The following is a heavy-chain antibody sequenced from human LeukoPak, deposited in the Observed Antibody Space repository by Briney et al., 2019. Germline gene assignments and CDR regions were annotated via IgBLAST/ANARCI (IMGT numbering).Heavy chain of an antibody. CDR3: ARVRVRERYFSRTNCYFRSWFDP. CDR1: GGSISSHY. V-gene: IGHV4-59*11. Sequence: SETLSLTCTVSGGSISSHYWSWIRQPPGKGLEWIGYIYYSGSTNYNPSLKSRVTISVDTSKNQFSLKLSSVTAADTAVYYCARVRVRERYFSRTNCYFRSWFDPWGQGTLVTVSS. J-gene: IGHJ5*02. CDR2: IYYSGST. D-gene: IGHD2-2*01.